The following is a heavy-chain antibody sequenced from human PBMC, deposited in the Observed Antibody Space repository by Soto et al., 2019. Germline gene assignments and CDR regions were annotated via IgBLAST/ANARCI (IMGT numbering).Heavy chain of an antibody. D-gene: IGHD3-3*01. Sequence: SQTLSLTCAVYGGSINGYYWCWIGQPPGKGLEWIGEINHSGSTNYNPSLKSRVNISVDTSNHQFSLKMSSVTAADTAVYYCARGRYYYDLWRGYNCVAFDIWGQGTIVT. CDR2: INHSGST. CDR1: GGSINGYY. CDR3: ARGRYYYDLWRGYNCVAFDI. J-gene: IGHJ3*02. V-gene: IGHV4-34*01.